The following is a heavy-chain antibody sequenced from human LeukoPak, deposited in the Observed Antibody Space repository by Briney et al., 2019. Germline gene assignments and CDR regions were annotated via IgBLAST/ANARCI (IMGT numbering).Heavy chain of an antibody. CDR3: ARLDQGYYDILTHFDY. Sequence: GESLKISCKGSGYSFTSYWIGWVRQMPGKGLEWMGIIYPGDSDTRYSPSFQGQVTISADKSISTAYLQWSSLKASDTAMYYCARLDQGYYDILTHFDYWGQGTLVTVSS. J-gene: IGHJ4*02. CDR1: GYSFTSYW. D-gene: IGHD3-9*01. V-gene: IGHV5-51*01. CDR2: IYPGDSDT.